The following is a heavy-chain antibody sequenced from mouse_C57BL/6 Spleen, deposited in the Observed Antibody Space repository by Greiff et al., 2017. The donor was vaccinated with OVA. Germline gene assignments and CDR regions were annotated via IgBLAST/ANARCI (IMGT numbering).Heavy chain of an antibody. CDR2: INPYNGGT. D-gene: IGHD3-2*02. Sequence: VQLQQSGPVLVKPGASVKMSCKASGYTFTDYYMNWVKQSHGKSLEWIGVINPYNGGTSYNQKFKGKATLTVDKSSSTAYMELNSLTSEDSAVYYCARWTAQATGYFDYWGQGTTLTVSS. CDR1: GYTFTDYY. J-gene: IGHJ2*01. V-gene: IGHV1-19*01. CDR3: ARWTAQATGYFDY.